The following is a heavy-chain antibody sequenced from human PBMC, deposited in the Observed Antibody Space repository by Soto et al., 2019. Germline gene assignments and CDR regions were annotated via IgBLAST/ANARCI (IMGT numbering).Heavy chain of an antibody. CDR2: INHSGST. CDR3: ARLTYYDILNGYYKAPKNWFDP. CDR1: GGSFSGYY. J-gene: IGHJ5*02. Sequence: PSETLSLTCAVYGGSFSGYYSSWIRQPPGKGLEWIGEINHSGSTNYNPSLKSRVTISVDTSKNQFSLKLSSVTAADTAVYYCARLTYYDILNGYYKAPKNWFDPWGQGTLVTV. D-gene: IGHD3-9*01. V-gene: IGHV4-34*01.